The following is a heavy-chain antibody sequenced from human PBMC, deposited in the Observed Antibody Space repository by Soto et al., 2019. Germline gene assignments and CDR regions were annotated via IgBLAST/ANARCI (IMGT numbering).Heavy chain of an antibody. CDR3: ARVYDILTGTCDY. J-gene: IGHJ4*02. D-gene: IGHD3-9*01. V-gene: IGHV1-58*02. Sequence: SVKVSCKASGFTFTSSAMQWVRQARGQRLEWIGWIVVGSGNTNYAQKFQERVTITRDMSTSTAYMELSSLRSEDTAVYYCARVYDILTGTCDYWGKGTLVTVSS. CDR2: IVVGSGNT. CDR1: GFTFTSSA.